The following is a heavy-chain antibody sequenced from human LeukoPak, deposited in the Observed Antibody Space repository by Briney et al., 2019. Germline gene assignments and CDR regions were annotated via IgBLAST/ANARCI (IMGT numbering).Heavy chain of an antibody. CDR3: ARRNAIAVADVYYFDY. V-gene: IGHV3-7*01. D-gene: IGHD6-19*01. J-gene: IGHJ4*02. CDR2: IKQDGSEK. Sequence: GGSLRLSCAASGFTFSSYWISWVRQAPGKGLEWVANIKQDGSEKYYVDSVKGRFTISRDNAKNSLYLQMNSLRAEDTAVYYCARRNAIAVADVYYFDYWGQGTLVTVSS. CDR1: GFTFSSYW.